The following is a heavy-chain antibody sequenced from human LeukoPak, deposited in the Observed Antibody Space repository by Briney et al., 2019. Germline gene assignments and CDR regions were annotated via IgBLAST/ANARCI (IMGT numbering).Heavy chain of an antibody. CDR2: FDPEDGET. CDR3: AIGYDILTGYSNAYYFDY. CDR1: GYTLTGYY. D-gene: IGHD3-9*01. V-gene: IGHV1-24*01. Sequence: ASVKVSCKASGYTLTGYYMHWVRQAPGKGLEWMGGFDPEDGETIYAQKFQGRVTMTEDTSTDTAYMELSSLRSEDTAVYYCAIGYDILTGYSNAYYFDYWGQGTLVTVSS. J-gene: IGHJ4*02.